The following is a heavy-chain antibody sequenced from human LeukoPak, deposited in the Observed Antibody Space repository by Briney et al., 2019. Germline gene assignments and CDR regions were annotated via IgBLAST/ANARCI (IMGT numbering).Heavy chain of an antibody. D-gene: IGHD1-7*01. CDR3: ARPGGGLSNWNYYPFDY. CDR1: GGSXSXXX. CDR2: XNHRGST. Sequence: SETLSLTCAVYGGSXSXXXXXXXXXXXXXXXXXXXXXNHRGSTNYNPSLKSRVTISVDTSKNQFSLKLSSVTAADTAVYYCARPGGGLSNWNYYPFDYWGQGTLVTVSS. V-gene: IGHV4-34*01. J-gene: IGHJ4*02.